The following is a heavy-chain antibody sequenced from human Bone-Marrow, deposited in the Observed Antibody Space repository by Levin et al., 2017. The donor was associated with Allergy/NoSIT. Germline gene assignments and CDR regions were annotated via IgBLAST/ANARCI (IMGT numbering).Heavy chain of an antibody. CDR3: ARHDYGDLYYFNF. V-gene: IGHV3-30-3*01. CDR2: ISYDGNTK. CDR1: GFTITDYA. Sequence: QAGGSLRLSCAASGFTITDYAMHWVRQAPGAGLEWVAVISYDGNTKYYADSVKGRFTISRDIFKSTLFLQMNSLRDEDTAVYFCARHDYGDLYYFNFWGQGTLVTVSS. D-gene: IGHD4-17*01. J-gene: IGHJ4*02.